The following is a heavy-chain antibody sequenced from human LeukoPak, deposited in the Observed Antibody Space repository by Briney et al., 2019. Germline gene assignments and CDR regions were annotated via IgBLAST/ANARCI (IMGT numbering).Heavy chain of an antibody. CDR2: IYYSGST. V-gene: IGHV4-59*08. D-gene: IGHD1-26*01. CDR3: ARRVGATPGEDWFDP. CDR1: GGSISSYY. J-gene: IGHJ5*02. Sequence: SETLSLTCTVSGGSISSYYWSWIRQPPGKGLEWIGYIYYSGSTNYNPSLKSRVTISVDTSKNQFSLKLSSVTAADTAVYYCARRVGATPGEDWFDPWGQGTLVTVSS.